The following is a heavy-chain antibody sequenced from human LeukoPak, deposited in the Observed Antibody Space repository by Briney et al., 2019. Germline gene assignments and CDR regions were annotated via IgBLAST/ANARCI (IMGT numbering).Heavy chain of an antibody. CDR3: ARSRGYDYYGGYWCDP. J-gene: IGHJ5*02. D-gene: IGHD5-12*01. CDR2: IYYSGTI. V-gene: IGHV4-59*01. CDR1: GGSISSYY. Sequence: SETLSLTCTVSGGSISSYYWSWIRQPPGKGLEWIGYIYYSGTINDNPSLKSRVTMSIDTSKNQLSLKLSSVTAADTAVYFCARSRGYDYYGGYWCDPWGQGTLVTVSS.